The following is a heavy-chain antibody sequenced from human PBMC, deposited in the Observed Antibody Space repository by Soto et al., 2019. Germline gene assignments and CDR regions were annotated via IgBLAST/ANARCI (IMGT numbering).Heavy chain of an antibody. D-gene: IGHD3-10*01. CDR3: AGLWLGEWVWFDP. CDR2: IYYSGST. Sequence: SETLSLTCTVSGGSISSYYWSWIRQPPGKGLEWIGYIYYSGSTNYNPSLKSRVTISVDTSKNQFSLKLSSVTAADTAVYYCAGLWLGEWVWFDPWGQGNLVTVSS. V-gene: IGHV4-59*01. J-gene: IGHJ5*02. CDR1: GGSISSYY.